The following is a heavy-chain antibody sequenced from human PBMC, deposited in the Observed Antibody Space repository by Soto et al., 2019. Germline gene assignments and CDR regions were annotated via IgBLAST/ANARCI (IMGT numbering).Heavy chain of an antibody. CDR2: IIPIFGTA. Sequence: SVKVSCKASGGTFSSYAISWVRQAPGQGLEWMGGIIPIFGTANYAQKFQGRVTITADESTSTAYMELSSLRSEDTAVYYCARALGGYCSGGSCPYYYYYYGMDVWGQGTTVTVSS. D-gene: IGHD2-15*01. CDR1: GGTFSSYA. V-gene: IGHV1-69*13. J-gene: IGHJ6*02. CDR3: ARALGGYCSGGSCPYYYYYYGMDV.